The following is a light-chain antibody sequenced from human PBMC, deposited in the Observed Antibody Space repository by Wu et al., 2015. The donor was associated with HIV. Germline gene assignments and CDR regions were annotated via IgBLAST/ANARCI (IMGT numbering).Light chain of an antibody. J-gene: IGKJ3*01. V-gene: IGKV3-20*01. CDR3: QQYGSSPPT. CDR2: SAS. Sequence: EIVLTQSPGTLSLSPGERATLSCRASQSVSSSYLAWYQQKPGQAPRLLIYSASSRATGIPDRFSGSGSGTDFTLTISRLEPEDFAVYYCQQYGSSPPTFGPGTKVDIK. CDR1: QSVSSSY.